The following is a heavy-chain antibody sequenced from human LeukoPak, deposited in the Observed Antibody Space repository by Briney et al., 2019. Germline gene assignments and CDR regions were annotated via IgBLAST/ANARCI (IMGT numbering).Heavy chain of an antibody. CDR2: IYYSGST. J-gene: IGHJ3*02. D-gene: IGHD1-1*01. CDR1: GGSISSGDYY. V-gene: IGHV4-30-4*08. CDR3: ARWHDTNGNDAFDI. Sequence: PSETLSLTCTVSGGSISSGDYYWSWIRQPPEKGLEWIGYIYYSGSTYYNPSLKSRVTISVDTSKNQFSLKLSSVTAADTAVYYCARWHDTNGNDAFDIWGQGTMVTVSS.